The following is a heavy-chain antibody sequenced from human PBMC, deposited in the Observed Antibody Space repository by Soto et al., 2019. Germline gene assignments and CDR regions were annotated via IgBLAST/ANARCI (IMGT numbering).Heavy chain of an antibody. Sequence: GASVKVSCKASGYTFTGYYMHWVRQTPGQGLEWMGWINPNSGGTNYAQKFQGWVTMTRDTSISTAYMELSRLRSDDTAVYYCARGSKYSSSWYPTQDLWDYWGQGTLVTVSS. D-gene: IGHD6-13*01. CDR2: INPNSGGT. V-gene: IGHV1-2*04. CDR3: ARGSKYSSSWYPTQDLWDY. CDR1: GYTFTGYY. J-gene: IGHJ4*02.